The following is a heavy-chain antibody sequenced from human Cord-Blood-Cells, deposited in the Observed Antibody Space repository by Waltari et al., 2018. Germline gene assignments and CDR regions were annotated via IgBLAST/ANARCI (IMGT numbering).Heavy chain of an antibody. V-gene: IGHV1-2*06. CDR2: INPNSGGT. J-gene: IGHJ4*02. CDR3: ARTIFGVVMTFDY. CDR1: GYTITGYY. D-gene: IGHD3-3*01. Sequence: QVQLVQSGAEVKKPGASVKVSCKASGYTITGYYMHWVRQAPGQGLEWMGRINPNSGGTNYAQKFQGRVTMTRDPSISTAYMELSRLRSDDTAVYYCARTIFGVVMTFDYWGQGTLVTVSS.